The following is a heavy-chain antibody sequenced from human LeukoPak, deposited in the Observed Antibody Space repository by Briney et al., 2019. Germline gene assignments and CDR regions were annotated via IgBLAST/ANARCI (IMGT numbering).Heavy chain of an antibody. D-gene: IGHD6-13*01. CDR3: ARQAAGFDFDY. CDR2: IYYSGST. CDR1: GGSISSSSYY. J-gene: IGHJ4*02. V-gene: IGHV4-39*01. Sequence: PSETLSLTCTVSGGSISSSSYYWGWIRQPPGKGLEWIGSIYYSGSTYYNPSLKSRVTISVDTSKNQFSLKLSSVTAADTAVYYCARQAAGFDFDYWGQGSLVTVSS.